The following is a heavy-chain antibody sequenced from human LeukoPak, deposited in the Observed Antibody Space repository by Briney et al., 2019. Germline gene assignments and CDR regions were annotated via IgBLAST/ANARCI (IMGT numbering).Heavy chain of an antibody. V-gene: IGHV3-30-3*01. D-gene: IGHD3-3*01. CDR3: AKEGDFWSGYYWCFDC. CDR2: ISYDGSNK. J-gene: IGHJ4*02. Sequence: GGSLRLSCAASGFTFSSYAMHWVRQAPGKGLEWVAVISYDGSNKYYADSVKGRFTISRDNSKNTLYLQMNSLRAEDTAVYYCAKEGDFWSGYYWCFDCWGQGTLVTVSS. CDR1: GFTFSSYA.